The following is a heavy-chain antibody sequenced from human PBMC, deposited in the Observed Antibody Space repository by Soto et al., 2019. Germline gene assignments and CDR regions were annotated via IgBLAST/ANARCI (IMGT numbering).Heavy chain of an antibody. Sequence: QVQLVQSGAEVKKPGSSVKVSCKASGGTFSSYAISWVRQAPGQGLEWMGGILPIFGTANYAQKFQGRVTITADESTSTAYMELSSLRSEDTAVYYCARALGDCSGGSCYPYYYGMDVWGQGTTVTVSS. CDR3: ARALGDCSGGSCYPYYYGMDV. CDR1: GGTFSSYA. D-gene: IGHD2-15*01. CDR2: ILPIFGTA. J-gene: IGHJ6*02. V-gene: IGHV1-69*12.